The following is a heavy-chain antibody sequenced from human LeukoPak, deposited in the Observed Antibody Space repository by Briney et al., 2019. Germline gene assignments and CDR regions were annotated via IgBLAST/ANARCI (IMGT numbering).Heavy chain of an antibody. CDR3: AKGIDGYCSSDSCYAYDC. CDR1: GFTFNNYA. Sequence: GGSLRLSCAASGFTFNNYAMSWVRQAPGKGLEWVSGLGGSGGSINYADSVKGRFTISRDNSKNTLYLQMNSLRAEDTAVYWCAKGIDGYCSSDSCYAYDCWGQGTLVTVSS. J-gene: IGHJ4*02. V-gene: IGHV3-23*01. D-gene: IGHD2-2*01. CDR2: LGGSGGSI.